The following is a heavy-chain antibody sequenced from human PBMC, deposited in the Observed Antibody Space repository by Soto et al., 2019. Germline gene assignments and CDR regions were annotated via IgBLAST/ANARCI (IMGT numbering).Heavy chain of an antibody. CDR2: ISGSGSST. Sequence: EVQLLESGGGRIQPGGSLRLSCAASGFTFSSYAMNWVRQVPGKGLQWVSGISGSGSSTYYSDSVRGRFTISRDNSRNTLYLQMSSLRVEDTALYYCAKGDRNQPAVVDYWGQGTRVTVSS. CDR3: AKGDRNQPAVVDY. V-gene: IGHV3-23*01. CDR1: GFTFSSYA. J-gene: IGHJ4*02. D-gene: IGHD2-2*01.